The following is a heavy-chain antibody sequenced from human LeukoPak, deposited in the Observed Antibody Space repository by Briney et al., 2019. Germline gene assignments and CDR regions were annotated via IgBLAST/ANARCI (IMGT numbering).Heavy chain of an antibody. V-gene: IGHV4-34*01. CDR2: INHSGNT. CDR3: ERGRGSNETLNSLNYFDY. CDR1: GGSFSGYY. J-gene: IGHJ4*02. D-gene: IGHD3-16*01. Sequence: PSQTLSLTCAVYGGSFSGYYWSWIRQPPGKGLEWIGEINHSGNTNYNPSLKIRVTISVNTSKNQFSLKLSSVTAADTAVYCCERGRGSNETLNSLNYFDYWGQGTLVTVSS.